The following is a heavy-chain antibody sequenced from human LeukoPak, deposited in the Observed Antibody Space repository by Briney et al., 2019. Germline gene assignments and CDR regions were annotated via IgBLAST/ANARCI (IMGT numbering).Heavy chain of an antibody. CDR2: IYTSGST. D-gene: IGHD4-11*01. Sequence: GGSLRLSCAASGFTFSIYEMNWVRQAPGKGLEWISLIYTSGSTYYAASVRGRFTISRDNSKNTLYLQMNSLTAEDTAVYYCARRPPPSTVLSGMDVWGQGTTVTVSS. CDR3: ARRPPPSTVLSGMDV. V-gene: IGHV3-66*04. CDR1: GFTFSIYE. J-gene: IGHJ6*02.